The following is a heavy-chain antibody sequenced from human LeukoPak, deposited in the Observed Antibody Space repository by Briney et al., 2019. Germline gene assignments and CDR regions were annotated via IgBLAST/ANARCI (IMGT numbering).Heavy chain of an antibody. CDR2: IKSKTDGGTT. Sequence: GGSLRLSCAASGFTFSNAWMSWVRQAPGKGLEWVGRIKSKTDGGTTDSAAPVKGRFTISRDDSQNTLYLQMNSLKTEDTAVYYCTTGGYGGQFDYWGQGTLVTVSS. D-gene: IGHD5-12*01. CDR3: TTGGYGGQFDY. V-gene: IGHV3-15*01. CDR1: GFTFSNAW. J-gene: IGHJ4*02.